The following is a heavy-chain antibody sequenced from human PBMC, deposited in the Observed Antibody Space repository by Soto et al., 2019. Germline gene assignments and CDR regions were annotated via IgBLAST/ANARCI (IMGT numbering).Heavy chain of an antibody. CDR3: AKDKYDFWSGPIHPFDY. J-gene: IGHJ4*02. V-gene: IGHV3-23*01. CDR2: IIGSGGCT. D-gene: IGHD3-3*01. Sequence: GGSLRLSCAASGFTFSSYAMGWVRQAPGKGLERVSAIIGSGGCTYYADSVKGRFTISRDNSKNTLYLQMNSLRAEDMAVYYCAKDKYDFWSGPIHPFDYWGQGTLVTVSS. CDR1: GFTFSSYA.